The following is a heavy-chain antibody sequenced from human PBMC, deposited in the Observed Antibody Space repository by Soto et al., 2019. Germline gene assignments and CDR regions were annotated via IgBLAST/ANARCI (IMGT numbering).Heavy chain of an antibody. Sequence: GESLKICFKGSGYSFPHYWNALVRQMPGKGLEWMGITYPGGSDTIYSPSFQGQVTFSADKSISTAYLQWSSLKASDTAMYYCARHLVSPNDYDYGVDVWGQGTTVTVSS. J-gene: IGHJ6*02. CDR2: TYPGGSDT. CDR3: ARHLVSPNDYDYGVDV. D-gene: IGHD3-10*01. V-gene: IGHV5-51*01. CDR1: GYSFPHYW.